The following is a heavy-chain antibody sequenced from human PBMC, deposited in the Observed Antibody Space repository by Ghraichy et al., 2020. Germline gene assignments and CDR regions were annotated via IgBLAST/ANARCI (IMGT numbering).Heavy chain of an antibody. CDR1: GYTFTGYY. CDR3: ARVVSGPLDY. J-gene: IGHJ4*02. Sequence: ASVISCKASGYTFTGYYMHWVRQAPGQGLEWMGWINPNSGGTNYAQKFQGRVTITRDTSISTAYMELSRLRSDDTAVYYCARVVSGPLDYWGQGTLVTVSS. V-gene: IGHV1-2*02. D-gene: IGHD3-3*01. CDR2: INPNSGGT.